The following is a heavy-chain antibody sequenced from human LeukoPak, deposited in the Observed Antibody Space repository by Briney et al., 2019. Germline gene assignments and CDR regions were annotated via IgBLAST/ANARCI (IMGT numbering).Heavy chain of an antibody. V-gene: IGHV4-59*02. J-gene: IGHJ4*02. CDR1: GGSVRNFY. Sequence: SETLSLTCIVSGGSVRNFYWSWIRQPPGRGLEWIGDIYHSGSTNYNPSLKSRVTISVDTSKNQFSLKLSSVTAADTAVYYCARAGYCSSTSCLEYWGQGTLVTVSS. CDR3: ARAGYCSSTSCLEY. CDR2: IYHSGST. D-gene: IGHD2-2*01.